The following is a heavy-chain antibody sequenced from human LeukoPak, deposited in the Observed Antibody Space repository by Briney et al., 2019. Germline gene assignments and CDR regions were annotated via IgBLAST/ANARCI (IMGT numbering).Heavy chain of an antibody. CDR2: IKQGGGEK. Sequence: GGSLRLSCAASGFTFSSYWMSWVRQAPGKGLEWVANIKQGGGEKYYVDSVKGRFTISRDNAKNSLYLQMNSLRAEDTAVYYCARDSSGWYASYYFDYWGQGTLVTVSS. CDR1: GFTFSSYW. D-gene: IGHD6-19*01. CDR3: ARDSSGWYASYYFDY. V-gene: IGHV3-7*03. J-gene: IGHJ4*02.